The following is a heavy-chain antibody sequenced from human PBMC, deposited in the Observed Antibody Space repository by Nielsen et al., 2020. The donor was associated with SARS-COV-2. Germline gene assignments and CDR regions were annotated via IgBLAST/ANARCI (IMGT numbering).Heavy chain of an antibody. CDR2: IYSGGST. CDR3: AREMLTGYFYYMDI. D-gene: IGHD3-9*01. CDR1: GFTVSSNY. Sequence: GESLKISCAASGFTVSSNYMSWVRQAPGKGLEWVSVIYSGGSTYYADSVKGRFTISRDNSRNTVYLQLNSLRAEDTAVYYCAREMLTGYFYYMDIWGEGTTVIVSS. J-gene: IGHJ6*03. V-gene: IGHV3-53*01.